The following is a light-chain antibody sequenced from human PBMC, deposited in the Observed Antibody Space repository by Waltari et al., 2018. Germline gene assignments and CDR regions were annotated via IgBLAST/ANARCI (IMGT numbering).Light chain of an antibody. CDR1: SSEVGGYNL. V-gene: IGLV2-14*01. J-gene: IGLJ1*01. CDR2: EVS. Sequence: QSALTQPASVSGSPGQSITISCTGTSSEVGGYNLVSWYQQHPCKAPKLIIYEVSNRPPGVFNRFSGSQSGNTASLTISGLQAEDEADYYCCSYTSSSTYVFGTGTKVAVL. CDR3: CSYTSSSTYV.